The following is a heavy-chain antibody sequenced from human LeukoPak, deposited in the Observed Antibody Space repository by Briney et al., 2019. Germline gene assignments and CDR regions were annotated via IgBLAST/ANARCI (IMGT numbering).Heavy chain of an antibody. CDR1: GFTFSSYR. D-gene: IGHD3-22*01. CDR2: IKSDGNT. CDR3: ASAPPDIGGYYPEYFRH. Sequence: PGGSLRLSCAASGFTFSSYRMHWVRQAPGKGLVWVSRIKSDGNTNYADSVKGRFTISRDNAKNTVSLQMNSLRAEDTGVYYCASAPPDIGGYYPEYFRHWGQGTLVTVSS. V-gene: IGHV3-74*01. J-gene: IGHJ1*01.